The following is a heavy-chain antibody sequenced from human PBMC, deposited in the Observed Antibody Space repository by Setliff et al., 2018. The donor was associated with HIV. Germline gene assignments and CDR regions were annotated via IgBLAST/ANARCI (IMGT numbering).Heavy chain of an antibody. CDR2: IFGSGTT. J-gene: IGHJ5*02. Sequence: LSETLSLTCSVSTDSFSNFHWSWMRQPAGKGLEWIGRIFGSGTTHYNPSLKSRVAMSIDTSKNQFSLKLNSVTAADTAVYFCARDRSKYGTGSSAYNWFDPWGLGTLVTVSS. D-gene: IGHD3-16*01. CDR3: ARDRSKYGTGSSAYNWFDP. V-gene: IGHV4-4*07. CDR1: TDSFSNFH.